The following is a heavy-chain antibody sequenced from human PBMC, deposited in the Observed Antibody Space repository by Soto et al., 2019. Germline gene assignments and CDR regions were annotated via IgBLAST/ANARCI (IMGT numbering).Heavy chain of an antibody. CDR1: GVSFSGYY. Sequence: SATLSLTCAVYGVSFSGYYWSWIRQPPGKGLEWIGEINHSGSANYNPSLKSRVTISVDTSKNQFSLKLSSVTAADTAVYYCARGDGTFDYWGQGTLVPSPQ. J-gene: IGHJ4*02. CDR2: INHSGSA. V-gene: IGHV4-34*01. CDR3: ARGDGTFDY. D-gene: IGHD1-1*01.